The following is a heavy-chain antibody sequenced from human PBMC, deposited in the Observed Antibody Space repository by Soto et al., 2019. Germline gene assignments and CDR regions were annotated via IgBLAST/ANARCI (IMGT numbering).Heavy chain of an antibody. CDR3: VRLRGYGDSNFDY. D-gene: IGHD4-17*01. Sequence: KTSETLSLTCTVSGDSISNSYYWGWIRQPPGKGLEWLATIYYGGGTCYNPSLKSRVTISQDTSKNRFSLKLTFVTAADTAVYYCVRLRGYGDSNFDYWGQGAPVTVSS. J-gene: IGHJ4*02. CDR2: IYYGGGT. CDR1: GDSISNSYY. V-gene: IGHV4-39*01.